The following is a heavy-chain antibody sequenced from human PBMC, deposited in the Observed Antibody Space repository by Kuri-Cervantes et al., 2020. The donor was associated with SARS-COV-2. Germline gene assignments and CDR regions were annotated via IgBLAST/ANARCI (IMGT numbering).Heavy chain of an antibody. CDR2: ISGSGGST. D-gene: IGHD1-7*01. CDR1: GFTFSSYW. J-gene: IGHJ3*02. Sequence: GSLRLSCAASGFTFSSYWMHWVRQAPGKGLEWVSAISGSGGSTYYADSVKGRFTISRDNSKSTLYLQMNSLRPEDTAVYYCAKVENYGNAFDIWGQGTMVTVSS. CDR3: AKVENYGNAFDI. V-gene: IGHV3-23*01.